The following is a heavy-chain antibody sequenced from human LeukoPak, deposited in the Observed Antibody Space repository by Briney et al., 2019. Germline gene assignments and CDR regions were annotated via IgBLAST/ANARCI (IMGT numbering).Heavy chain of an antibody. D-gene: IGHD6-6*01. CDR3: AEGPSSSRGYYYYGMDV. CDR1: GYTFTSYA. CDR2: INAGNGNT. Sequence: ASVKVSCKASGYTFTSYAMHWGRQAPGQRLEWMGWINAGNGNTKYSQKFQGRVTITRDTSASTAYMELSSLRSEDTAVYYCAEGPSSSRGYYYYGMDVWGQGTTVTVSS. V-gene: IGHV1-3*01. J-gene: IGHJ6*02.